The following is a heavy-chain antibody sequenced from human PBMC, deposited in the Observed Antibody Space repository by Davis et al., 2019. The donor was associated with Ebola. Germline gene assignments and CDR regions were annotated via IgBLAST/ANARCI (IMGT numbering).Heavy chain of an antibody. D-gene: IGHD2-2*01. CDR2: IDPSDSYT. J-gene: IGHJ4*02. Sequence: GESLKISCKGSGYSFTSYWIGWVRQMPGKGLEWMGRIDPSDSYTNYSPSFQGHVTISADKSISTAYLQWSSLKASDTAMYYCARPHCSSTSCYDYWGQGTLVTVSS. CDR3: ARPHCSSTSCYDY. CDR1: GYSFTSYW. V-gene: IGHV5-10-1*01.